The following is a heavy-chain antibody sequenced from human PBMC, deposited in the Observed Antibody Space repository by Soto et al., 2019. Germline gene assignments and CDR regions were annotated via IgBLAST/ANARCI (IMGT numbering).Heavy chain of an antibody. CDR1: GYTFTSYG. Sequence: QVQLVQSGAEVKKPGASVKVSCKASGYTFTSYGIRWVRQAPGQGLEWMGWISGYNGNTNYAQKLQGRVTMTTDTSTSTAYMELRSLRSDDTAVYYCARDAYDFWSGYYTQMDYWGQGTLVTVSS. D-gene: IGHD3-3*01. J-gene: IGHJ4*02. CDR2: ISGYNGNT. V-gene: IGHV1-18*01. CDR3: ARDAYDFWSGYYTQMDY.